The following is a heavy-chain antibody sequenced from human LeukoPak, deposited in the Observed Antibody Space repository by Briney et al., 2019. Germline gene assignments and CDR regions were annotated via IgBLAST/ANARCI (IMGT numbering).Heavy chain of an antibody. CDR2: IWYDGSNK. V-gene: IGHV3-33*06. CDR1: GFTFSSYG. J-gene: IGHJ6*04. Sequence: GRSLRLSCAASGFTFSSYGMHWVRQAPGKGLEWVAVIWYDGSNKYYADSVKGRFTISRDNSKNTLYLQMNSLRAEDTAVYYCAKDTAMVTYRGYYCYGMDVWGKGTTVTASS. D-gene: IGHD5-18*01. CDR3: AKDTAMVTYRGYYCYGMDV.